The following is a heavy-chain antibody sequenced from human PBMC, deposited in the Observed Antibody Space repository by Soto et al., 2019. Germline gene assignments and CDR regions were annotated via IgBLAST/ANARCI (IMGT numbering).Heavy chain of an antibody. J-gene: IGHJ5*01. D-gene: IGHD6-19*01. CDR1: VYGVSSNSAA. CDR2: TYYRSKWYN. V-gene: IGHV6-1*01. CDR3: ARDSSGEAVAGNNWFES. Sequence: PSQTLSLTCAISVYGVSSNSAAWNWIIQSPSRGLEWLGRTYYRSKWYNDYAVSVKGRITINPDTSKNQFSLQLNSVTHEDTAVYYCARDSSGEAVAGNNWFESWGQGTLVSVS.